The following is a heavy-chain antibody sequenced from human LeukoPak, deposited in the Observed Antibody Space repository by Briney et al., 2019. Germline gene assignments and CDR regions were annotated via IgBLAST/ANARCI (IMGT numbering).Heavy chain of an antibody. Sequence: SETLSLTCTVSGGSFNSYYWSWLRQPAGKGLGWIGRIQSSGSTDYSPSLQSRVTISIDTSQRQFSLNLRSVTAADTAVYYCARDIVYLIDEDYGWGQGTLVTVSS. D-gene: IGHD4-17*01. CDR2: IQSSGST. J-gene: IGHJ4*02. V-gene: IGHV4-4*07. CDR3: ARDIVYLIDEDYG. CDR1: GGSFNSYY.